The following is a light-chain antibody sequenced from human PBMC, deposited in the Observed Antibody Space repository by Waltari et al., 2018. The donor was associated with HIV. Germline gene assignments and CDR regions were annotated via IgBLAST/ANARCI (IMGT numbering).Light chain of an antibody. V-gene: IGLV2-8*01. CDR3: GSYTGDESPDVV. CDR1: SSAIVGF. J-gene: IGLJ2*01. Sequence: QSALTQPPSASGSPGQSVTISCTGTSSAIVGFFSCYQQHSGKAPKLMIYEVTKRPSGVPDRFSGSTSGNTASLTVSGLQAEDEADYYCGSYTGDESPDVVFGEGTKLTVL. CDR2: EVT.